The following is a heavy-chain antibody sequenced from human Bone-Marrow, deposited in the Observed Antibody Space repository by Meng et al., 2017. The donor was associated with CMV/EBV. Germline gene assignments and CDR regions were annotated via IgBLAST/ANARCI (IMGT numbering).Heavy chain of an antibody. J-gene: IGHJ5*02. CDR2: IYYSGST. Sequence: SETLSLTCNVSGGSISSSSYYWGWIRQPPGKGLEWIGYIYYSGSTYYNPSLKSRVTISVDTSKNQFSLKLSSVTAADTAVYYCARSPRTARRADNWFDPWGQGTRVTVSS. CDR3: ARSPRTARRADNWFDP. CDR1: GGSISSSSYY. V-gene: IGHV4-39*07. D-gene: IGHD1-1*01.